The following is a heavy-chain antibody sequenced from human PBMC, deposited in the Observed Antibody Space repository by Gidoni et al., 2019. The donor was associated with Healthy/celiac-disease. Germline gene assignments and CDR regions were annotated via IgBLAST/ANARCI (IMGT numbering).Heavy chain of an antibody. CDR2: ISGSGGSK. D-gene: IGHD1-26*01. J-gene: IGHJ4*02. Sequence: EVQLLESGGGLVQPGGSLRLSCAASGFTFSSYAMSWVRQAPGKGLEWVSAISGSGGSKYYADAVKGRFTISRDNSKNTLYLQMNSLRAEDTAVYYCAKTLGGVGATPVGFGYWGQGTLVTVSS. CDR3: AKTLGGVGATPVGFGY. V-gene: IGHV3-23*01. CDR1: GFTFSSYA.